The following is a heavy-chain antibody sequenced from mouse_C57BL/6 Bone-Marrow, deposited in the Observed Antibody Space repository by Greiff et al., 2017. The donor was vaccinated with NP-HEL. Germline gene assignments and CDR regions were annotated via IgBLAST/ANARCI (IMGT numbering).Heavy chain of an antibody. D-gene: IGHD1-1*01. Sequence: EVQLQQSGPELVKPGASVKISCKASGYTFTDYYMNWVKQSHGKSLEWIGDINPNNGGTSYNQKFKGKATLTVDKSSSTAYMELRSLTSEDSAVYYCASLYCYGSAWFAYWGQGTLVTVSA. V-gene: IGHV1-26*01. CDR2: INPNNGGT. CDR1: GYTFTDYY. CDR3: ASLYCYGSAWFAY. J-gene: IGHJ3*01.